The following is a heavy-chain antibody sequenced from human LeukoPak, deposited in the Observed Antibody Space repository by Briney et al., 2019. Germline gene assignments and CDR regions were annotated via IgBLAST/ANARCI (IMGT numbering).Heavy chain of an antibody. D-gene: IGHD2-21*02. J-gene: IGHJ3*02. Sequence: GGSLRLSCAASGFTVSSNYMSWVRQAPGKGLEWVSLIYSGGSTYYADSVKGRFTISRDNSKNTLYLQMNSLRAEDTAVYYCASAYCGGDCYYAFDTWGQGTMVTVSS. CDR2: IYSGGST. CDR1: GFTVSSNY. CDR3: ASAYCGGDCYYAFDT. V-gene: IGHV3-53*01.